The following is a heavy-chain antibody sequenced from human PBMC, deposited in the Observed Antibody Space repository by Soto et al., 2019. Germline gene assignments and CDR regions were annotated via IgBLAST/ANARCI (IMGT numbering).Heavy chain of an antibody. V-gene: IGHV3-64*01. CDR1: GCTRSGYA. CDR2: ISSNGVGT. J-gene: IGHJ6*03. D-gene: IGHD6-6*01. CDR3: ARRARPDFYYMDV. Sequence: EVQLAESGGGLTQPGGSLRLSCAASGCTRSGYAMDWVRQAPGKGLEYVSGISSNGVGTYYANSVQGRFTISRDNSKNTVYLQMGSLRPEDMAVYYCARRARPDFYYMDVWGKGTTVAVSS.